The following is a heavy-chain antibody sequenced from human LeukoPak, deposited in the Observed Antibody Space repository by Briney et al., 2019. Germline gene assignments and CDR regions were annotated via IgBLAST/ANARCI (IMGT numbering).Heavy chain of an antibody. Sequence: GGSLRLSCAASGFTFRHYGMHWVRQAPGKGLEWVALIWSDGNNRHYADSVLGRFIISRDNSKNTLFLQMNSLRAEDTGIYYCAKDDIPNSLWGQGTLVTVSS. CDR3: AKDDIPNSL. CDR1: GFTFRHYG. J-gene: IGHJ4*02. V-gene: IGHV3-33*06. CDR2: IWSDGNNR. D-gene: IGHD2-21*01.